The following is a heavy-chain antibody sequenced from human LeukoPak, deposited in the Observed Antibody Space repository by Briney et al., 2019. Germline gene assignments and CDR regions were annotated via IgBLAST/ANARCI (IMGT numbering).Heavy chain of an antibody. CDR1: GYTFTTYW. CDR2: IYPGDSDT. D-gene: IGHD3-22*01. Sequence: GESLKISCKGSGYTFTTYWIVWVRQMPGKGLEWMGIIYPGDSDTRYSPSFQGQVTISADKSISTAYLQWSSLKASDTAMYYCARQGPLGYYDSSGYYYFDAFDIWGQGTMVTVSS. J-gene: IGHJ3*02. CDR3: ARQGPLGYYDSSGYYYFDAFDI. V-gene: IGHV5-51*01.